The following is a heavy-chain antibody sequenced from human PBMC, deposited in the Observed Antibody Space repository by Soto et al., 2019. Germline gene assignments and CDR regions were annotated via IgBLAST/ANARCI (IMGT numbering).Heavy chain of an antibody. CDR3: TRQSSAWAFDY. V-gene: IGHV5-51*01. J-gene: IGHJ4*02. CDR1: GYNFTRYW. CDR2: IYPGDSET. Sequence: PGESLKISCKGSGYNFTRYWIGWVRQMPGKGLEWMGIIYPGDSETRYGPSFQGQVTISADMSISTAYLQWSSLKASDTAMYYCTRQSSAWAFDYWGQGALVTVSS. D-gene: IGHD6-19*01.